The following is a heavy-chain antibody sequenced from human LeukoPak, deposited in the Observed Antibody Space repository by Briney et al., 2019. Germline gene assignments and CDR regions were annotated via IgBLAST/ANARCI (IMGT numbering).Heavy chain of an antibody. V-gene: IGHV3-11*01. CDR3: AREERIVGAAFDY. J-gene: IGHJ4*02. CDR2: ISSSGSTI. CDR1: GFTFSDYY. Sequence: GGSLRLPCAASGFTFSDYYMSWIRQAPGKGLEWVSYISSSGSTIYYADSVKGRFTISRDNAKNSLYLQMNSLRAEDTAVYYCAREERIVGAAFDYWGQGTLVTVSS. D-gene: IGHD1-26*01.